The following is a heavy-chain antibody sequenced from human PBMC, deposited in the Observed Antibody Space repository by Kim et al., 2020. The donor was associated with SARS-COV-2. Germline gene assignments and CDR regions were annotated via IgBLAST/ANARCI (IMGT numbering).Heavy chain of an antibody. Sequence: GESLKISCKGSGYSFTSYWIGWVRQMPGKGLEWMGIIYPGDSDTRYSPSFQGQVTISADKSISTAYLQWSSLKASDTAMYYCARQTDILTGYYHHYYYGMDVWGQGTTVTVSS. CDR1: GYSFTSYW. D-gene: IGHD3-9*01. J-gene: IGHJ6*02. CDR3: ARQTDILTGYYHHYYYGMDV. V-gene: IGHV5-51*01. CDR2: IYPGDSDT.